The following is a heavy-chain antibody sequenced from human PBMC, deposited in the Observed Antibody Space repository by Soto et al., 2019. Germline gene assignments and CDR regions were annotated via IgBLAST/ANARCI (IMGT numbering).Heavy chain of an antibody. Sequence: QVQLVQSGAEVKKPGSSVKVSCKASGGTFSSYTISWVRQAPGQGLEWMGRIIPILGIANYAQKFQGRVTITADKSTSTDYMELSSLSSEDTAVYYCAGDDSSGYSFDYWGQGTLVTVSS. CDR1: GGTFSSYT. CDR3: AGDDSSGYSFDY. D-gene: IGHD3-22*01. V-gene: IGHV1-69*08. CDR2: IIPILGIA. J-gene: IGHJ4*02.